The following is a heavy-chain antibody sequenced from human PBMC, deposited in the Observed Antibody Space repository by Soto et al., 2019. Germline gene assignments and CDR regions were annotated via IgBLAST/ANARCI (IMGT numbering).Heavy chain of an antibody. J-gene: IGHJ6*02. Sequence: QLQLQESGPGLLKPSETLSLTCSVSGGSISSRSYSWGWIRQPPGEGLEWIGTFYYSENTYYNPSLKGRVGNSVETSKNYFSVRVSFVTAEDPAVYYCAKRAGYCSGNSRHGTSAMDAWGQGTTATVPS. CDR1: GGSISSRSYS. CDR3: AKRAGYCSGNSRHGTSAMDA. D-gene: IGHD2-2*01. CDR2: FYYSENT. V-gene: IGHV4-39*01.